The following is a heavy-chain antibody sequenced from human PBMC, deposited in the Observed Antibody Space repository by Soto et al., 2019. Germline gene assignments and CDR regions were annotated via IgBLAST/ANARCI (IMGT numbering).Heavy chain of an antibody. CDR3: AGSAYNIDY. V-gene: IGHV4-59*12. Sequence: QVQLQESGPGLVKPSETLSLTCTVSGCSISRYYWNWIRQPPGKGLEWSRYISYTGSTNYNPSLKSRITNSVDTSKTPYSLKRSSVTAADTAVYYCAGSAYNIDYWGQGSLVTVSS. J-gene: IGHJ4*02. CDR1: GCSISRYY. D-gene: IGHD1-1*01. CDR2: ISYTGST.